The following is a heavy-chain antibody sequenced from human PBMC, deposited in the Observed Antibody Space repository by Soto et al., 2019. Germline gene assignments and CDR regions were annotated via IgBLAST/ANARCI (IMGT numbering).Heavy chain of an antibody. V-gene: IGHV4-34*01. Sequence: QVQLQQWGAGLLKPSETLSLTCAVYGGSFSGYYWSWIRQPPGKGLEWIGEINHSGSTNYNPSLKSRVTISVDTSKNQFSLKLSSVTAADTAVYYCAIGGASPPGRDFDYWGQGTLVTVS. CDR1: GGSFSGYY. CDR3: AIGGASPPGRDFDY. CDR2: INHSGST. D-gene: IGHD3-16*01. J-gene: IGHJ4*02.